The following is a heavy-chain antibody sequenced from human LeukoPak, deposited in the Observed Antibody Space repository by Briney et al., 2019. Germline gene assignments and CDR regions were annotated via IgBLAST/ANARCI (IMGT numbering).Heavy chain of an antibody. CDR2: VHFNGQT. CDR3: AKLPTGFTNWFDP. CDR1: GASIISGNYC. V-gene: IGHV4-39*01. J-gene: IGHJ5*02. Sequence: SETLSLTCTVSGASIISGNYCWGWVRQSPGKGLEWIASVHFNGQTYSNPSLSGRVTMSIDTSKNQFSLKLTSLTAADTAVYYCAKLPTGFTNWFDPWGQGTLVTVSS.